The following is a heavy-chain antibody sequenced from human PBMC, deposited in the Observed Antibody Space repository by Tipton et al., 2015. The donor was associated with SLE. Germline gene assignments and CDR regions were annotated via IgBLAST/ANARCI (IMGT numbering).Heavy chain of an antibody. CDR3: ARAGGGDSNWFDP. CDR2: IYYSGST. D-gene: IGHD2-21*01. CDR1: GGSISSKTYY. J-gene: IGHJ5*02. Sequence: LRLSCTVSGGSISSKTYYWGWIRQPPGKGLEWIGSIYYSGSTYYNPSLKSRVTISLDTSKNQFSLRLSSVTAADTAVYYCARAGGGDSNWFDPWGQGTLVTVSS. V-gene: IGHV4-39*07.